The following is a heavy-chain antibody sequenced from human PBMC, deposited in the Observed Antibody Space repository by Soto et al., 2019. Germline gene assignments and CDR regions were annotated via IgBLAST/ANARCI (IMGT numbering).Heavy chain of an antibody. CDR3: AKGSGGSYLAPYFDY. Sequence: PGGSLRLSCAASGFTFSSYAMSWVRQAPGKGLEWVSAISGSGGSTYYADSVKGRFTISRDNSKNTLYLQMNSLRAEDTAVYYCAKGSGGSYLAPYFDYWGQGTLVTVSS. J-gene: IGHJ4*02. CDR2: ISGSGGST. V-gene: IGHV3-23*01. CDR1: GFTFSSYA. D-gene: IGHD1-26*01.